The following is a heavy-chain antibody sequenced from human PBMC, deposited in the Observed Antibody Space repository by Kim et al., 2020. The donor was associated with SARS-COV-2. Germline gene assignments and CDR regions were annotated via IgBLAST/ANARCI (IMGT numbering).Heavy chain of an antibody. D-gene: IGHD2-21*01. Sequence: DSVKGRFTISKDNSKNTLYLQMNSLRAEDTAVYYCARDCTARVFNCVDVWGKGTTVAVSS. V-gene: IGHV3-30*07. J-gene: IGHJ6*04. CDR3: ARDCTARVFNCVDV.